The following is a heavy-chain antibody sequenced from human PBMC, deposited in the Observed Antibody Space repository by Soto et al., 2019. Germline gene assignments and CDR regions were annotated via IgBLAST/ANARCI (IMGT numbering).Heavy chain of an antibody. CDR3: ARDGPKQWLAYYYYYGMDV. V-gene: IGHV1-69*01. J-gene: IGHJ6*02. CDR2: IIPIFGTA. Sequence: QVQLVQSGAEVKKPGSSVKVSCKASGGTFSSYAISWVRQAPGQGLEWMGGIIPIFGTANYAQKFQGRVTITADDSTRTAYMELSSLRSEDTAVYYCARDGPKQWLAYYYYYGMDVWGQGTTVTVSS. CDR1: GGTFSSYA. D-gene: IGHD6-19*01.